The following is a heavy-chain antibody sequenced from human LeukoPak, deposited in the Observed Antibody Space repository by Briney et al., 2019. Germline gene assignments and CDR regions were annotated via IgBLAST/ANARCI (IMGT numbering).Heavy chain of an antibody. D-gene: IGHD5-18*01. CDR1: GYTFTIYD. Sequence: ASVKVSCKASGYTFTIYDINWVRQATGQGLEWMGWMNPNSGNTGYAQKFQGRVTMTRNTSISTAYMELSSLRSEDTAVYYCARGPDTAIGEDYMDVWGKGTTVTVSS. CDR2: MNPNSGNT. V-gene: IGHV1-8*01. CDR3: ARGPDTAIGEDYMDV. J-gene: IGHJ6*03.